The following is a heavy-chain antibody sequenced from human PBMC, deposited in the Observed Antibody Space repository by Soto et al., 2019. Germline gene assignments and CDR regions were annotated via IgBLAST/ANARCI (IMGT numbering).Heavy chain of an antibody. CDR1: GYTFTSYG. J-gene: IGHJ4*02. V-gene: IGHV1-18*04. CDR2: ISAYNGNT. Sequence: ASVKVSCKASGYTFTSYGISWVRQAPGQGLEWMGWISAYNGNTNYAQKLQGRVTMTTDTSTSTAYMELRSLRSDDTAVYYCARASGPLGQEVVPTAYREVDSWGQGTRVTVS. CDR3: ARASGPLGQEVVPTAYREVDS. D-gene: IGHD2-2*01.